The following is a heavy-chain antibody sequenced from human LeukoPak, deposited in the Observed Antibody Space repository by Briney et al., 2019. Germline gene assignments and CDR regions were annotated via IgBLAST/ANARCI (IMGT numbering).Heavy chain of an antibody. V-gene: IGHV1-18*04. Sequence: ASVKVSCKASGYTFTNYGISWVRQAPGQGLEWMGWISAYNGNTNYAQKLQGRVTMTTDTSTSTAYMELRSLRSDDTAVYYCARDGYCSSTSCYVYYYYGMDVWGKGTTVTVSS. CDR2: ISAYNGNT. CDR1: GYTFTNYG. J-gene: IGHJ6*04. D-gene: IGHD2-2*03. CDR3: ARDGYCSSTSCYVYYYYGMDV.